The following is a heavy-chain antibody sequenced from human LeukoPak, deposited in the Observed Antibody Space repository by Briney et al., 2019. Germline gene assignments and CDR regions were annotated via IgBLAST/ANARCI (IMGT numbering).Heavy chain of an antibody. D-gene: IGHD7-27*01. CDR1: GYTFTSYD. CDR2: MNPNSGNT. V-gene: IGHV1-8*01. Sequence: ASVKVSCKASGYTFTSYDINWVRRATGQGLEWMGWMNPNSGNTGYAQKFRGRVTMTRNTSISTAYMELSSLRSEDTAVYYCARNWEGDAFDFWGQGTMVTVSS. CDR3: ARNWEGDAFDF. J-gene: IGHJ3*01.